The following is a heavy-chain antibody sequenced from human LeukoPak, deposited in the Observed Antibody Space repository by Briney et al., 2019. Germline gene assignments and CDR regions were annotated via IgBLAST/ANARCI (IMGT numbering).Heavy chain of an antibody. CDR2: ISSSSSYI. CDR3: ASVGSGWIRHDY. V-gene: IGHV3-21*01. J-gene: IGHJ4*02. CDR1: GFTFSSYS. D-gene: IGHD6-19*01. Sequence: GGSLRFSCAASGFTFSSYSMNWVRQAPGKGLEWVSSISSSSSYIYYADSVKGRFTISRDNAKNSLYLQMNSLRAEDTAVYYCASVGSGWIRHDYWGQGTLVTVSS.